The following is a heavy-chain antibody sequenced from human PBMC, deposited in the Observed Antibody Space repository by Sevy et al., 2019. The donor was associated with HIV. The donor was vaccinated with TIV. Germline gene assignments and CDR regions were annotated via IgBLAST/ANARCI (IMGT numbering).Heavy chain of an antibody. Sequence: GGSLRLSCAASGFSFMPYAMSWVRQAPGKGLEWVSGISGSSGLTYYADSVKGRFTISRDNSKNTLNLQMKNLSADDKAVYYCAKGTVAAPVGNYFDHWGHGALVTVSS. D-gene: IGHD6-25*01. CDR2: ISGSSGLT. V-gene: IGHV3-23*01. J-gene: IGHJ4*01. CDR3: AKGTVAAPVGNYFDH. CDR1: GFSFMPYA.